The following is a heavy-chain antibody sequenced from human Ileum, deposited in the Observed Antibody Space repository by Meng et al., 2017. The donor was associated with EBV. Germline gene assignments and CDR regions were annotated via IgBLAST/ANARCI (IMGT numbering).Heavy chain of an antibody. CDR1: GYSVSSDKTA. CDR3: ATSRIAKFDR. Sequence: QAQLRHPVPGQGPPTQSLSLSCVFSGYSVSSDKTAWNWIRQSPSRGLEWLGRTYRRSRWDYDYALSVKSRINISPDTSKNQVSLQLNSVTDEDTGIYYCATSRIAKFDRWGQGTLVTVSS. CDR2: TYRRSRWDY. V-gene: IGHV6-1*01. J-gene: IGHJ5*02.